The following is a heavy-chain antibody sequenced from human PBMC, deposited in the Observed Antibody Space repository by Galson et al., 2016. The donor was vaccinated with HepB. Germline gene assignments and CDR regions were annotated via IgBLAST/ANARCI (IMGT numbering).Heavy chain of an antibody. V-gene: IGHV3-74*01. CDR3: VSPLHNDGNSGMAFDV. J-gene: IGHJ3*01. Sequence: SLRLSCADSRFTFSRYWMHWVRQVPGKGPVWVSAISGDASLTRYADSVRGRFTISRDNSHNILYLQMNSLRADDTAVYYCVSPLHNDGNSGMAFDVWGQGTMVTVSS. D-gene: IGHD4-23*01. CDR2: ISGDASLT. CDR1: RFTFSRYW.